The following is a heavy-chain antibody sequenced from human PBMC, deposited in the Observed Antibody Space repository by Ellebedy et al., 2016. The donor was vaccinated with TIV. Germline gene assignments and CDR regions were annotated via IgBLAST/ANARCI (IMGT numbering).Heavy chain of an antibody. CDR2: IYPADSDA. Sequence: GESLKISCKGSGYRFSSYWIGWVRQMPGRGLEWMGIIYPADSDARYSPSFQGQVTISADTSVSTAYLQWSSLKPSDTAMYYCASDPHYGSGTYYPWGQGTLVTVSS. CDR3: ASDPHYGSGTYYP. D-gene: IGHD3-10*01. V-gene: IGHV5-51*01. CDR1: GYRFSSYW. J-gene: IGHJ4*02.